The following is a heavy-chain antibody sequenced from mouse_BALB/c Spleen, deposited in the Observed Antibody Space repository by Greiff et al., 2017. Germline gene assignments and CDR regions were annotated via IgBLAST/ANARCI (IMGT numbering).Heavy chain of an antibody. D-gene: IGHD3-2*01. V-gene: IGHV5-6*02. CDR1: GFTFSSYG. Sequence: EVNVVESGGDLVKPGGSLKLSCAASGFTFSSYGMSWVRQTPDKRLEWVATISSGGSYTYYPDSVKGRFTISRDNAKNTLYLQMSSLKSEDTAMYYCARRRDSSGYLYYAMDYWGQGTSVTVSS. CDR2: ISSGGSYT. J-gene: IGHJ4*01. CDR3: ARRRDSSGYLYYAMDY.